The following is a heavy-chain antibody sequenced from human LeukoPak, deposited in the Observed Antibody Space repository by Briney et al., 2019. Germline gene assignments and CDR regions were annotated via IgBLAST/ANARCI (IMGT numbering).Heavy chain of an antibody. CDR1: GFTFSSYS. CDR3: ARVRGSYYMDV. J-gene: IGHJ6*03. Sequence: GGSLRLSCAVSGFTFSSYSMNWVRQAPGKGLEWVSYITSSTSNIYYADSVKGRFTISRDNAKNSLYLQMNSLRAEDTGVYYCARVRGSYYMDVWGKGTTVTVSS. CDR2: ITSSTSNI. V-gene: IGHV3-48*01.